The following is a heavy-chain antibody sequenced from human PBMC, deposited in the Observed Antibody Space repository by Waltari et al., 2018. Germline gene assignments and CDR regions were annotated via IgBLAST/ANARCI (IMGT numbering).Heavy chain of an antibody. CDR2: MNQVGGAI. Sequence: EEQLVESGGDLVQPGGSLRLSCAASGFPFRSSWMSWVRQAPGKGLEWVANMNQVGGAIFYVDSVKGRFTISRDNAKNSLFLQMDNLRAEDTAVYYCARDYLFFDLWGRGTLVSVSS. D-gene: IGHD1-26*01. J-gene: IGHJ2*01. CDR1: GFPFRSSW. CDR3: ARDYLFFDL. V-gene: IGHV3-7*01.